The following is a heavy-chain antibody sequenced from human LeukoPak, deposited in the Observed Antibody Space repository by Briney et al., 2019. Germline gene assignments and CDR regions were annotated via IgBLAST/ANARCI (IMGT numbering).Heavy chain of an antibody. CDR1: GGTFSSYA. V-gene: IGHV1-69*13. CDR3: ARAGFGTTVTSPLDY. J-gene: IGHJ4*02. Sequence: ASVKVSCKASGGTFSSYAISWVRQAPGQGLEWMGGIIPIFGTANYAQKFQGRVTITADESTSTAYMELSSLRSEDTAVYYCARAGFGTTVTSPLDYWGQGTLVTVSS. CDR2: IIPIFGTA. D-gene: IGHD4-11*01.